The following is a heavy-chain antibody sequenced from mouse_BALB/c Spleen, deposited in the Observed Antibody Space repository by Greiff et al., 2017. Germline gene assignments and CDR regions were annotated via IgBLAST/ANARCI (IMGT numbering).Heavy chain of an antibody. D-gene: IGHD2-9*01. Sequence: EVQRVESGAELVKPGASVKLSCTASGFNIKDTYMHWVKQRPEQGLEWIGRIDPANGNTKYDPKFQGKATITADTSSNTAYLQLSSLTSEDTAVYYGARSTYYGYAYAMDYWGQGTSVTVSS. CDR1: GFNIKDTY. V-gene: IGHV14-3*02. CDR2: IDPANGNT. J-gene: IGHJ4*01. CDR3: ARSTYYGYAYAMDY.